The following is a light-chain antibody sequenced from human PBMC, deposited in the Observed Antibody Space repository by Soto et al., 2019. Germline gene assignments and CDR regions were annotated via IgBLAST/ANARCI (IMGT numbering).Light chain of an antibody. V-gene: IGKV3-20*01. CDR3: QQYDSSWT. Sequence: EIVLTQSPGTLSLSPGERATLSCRASQSVPSNFLAWYQQKPGQAPILVIYGVSRRATGIPDRFSGSGSGTDFTLTISRLEPEGFAVYYCQQYDSSWTFGQGTKVEIK. J-gene: IGKJ1*01. CDR2: GVS. CDR1: QSVPSNF.